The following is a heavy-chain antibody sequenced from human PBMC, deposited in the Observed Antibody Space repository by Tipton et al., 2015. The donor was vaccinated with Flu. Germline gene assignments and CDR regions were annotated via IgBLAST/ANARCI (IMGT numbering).Heavy chain of an antibody. D-gene: IGHD2-15*01. J-gene: IGHJ5*01. CDR3: ARDSGASPLGFDP. CDR2: TYTNGDT. V-gene: IGHV4-61*02. CDR1: GISMRSGIQS. Sequence: TLSLTCSVSGISMRSGIQSWSWNRQSAGKGLVWIGLTYTNGDTTYNPSLKSRVTISIDTSKNQLSLTWTSVTAADTAVYYCARDSGASPLGFDPWGRGTLVTVSS.